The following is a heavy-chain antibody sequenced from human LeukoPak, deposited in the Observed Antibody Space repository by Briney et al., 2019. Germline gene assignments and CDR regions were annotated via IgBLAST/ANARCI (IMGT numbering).Heavy chain of an antibody. Sequence: GESLKISCKGSGYSFTSYWISWVRQMPGNGVEWMGRIDPSDSYTNYSPSFQGHVTISADKSISTAYLQWSSLKASDTAMYYCATRLSSSWYYFDYWGLGTLVTVSS. CDR2: IDPSDSYT. CDR1: GYSFTSYW. V-gene: IGHV5-10-1*01. D-gene: IGHD6-13*01. CDR3: ATRLSSSWYYFDY. J-gene: IGHJ4*02.